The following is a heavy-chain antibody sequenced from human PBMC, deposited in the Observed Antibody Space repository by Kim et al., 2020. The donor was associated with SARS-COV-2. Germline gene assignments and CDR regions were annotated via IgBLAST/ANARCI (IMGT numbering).Heavy chain of an antibody. V-gene: IGHV4-39*01. Sequence: SRVTISVDTAKNQFSLKLSSVTAADTAVYYCARYAPDVFGVVIIEYYFDYWGQGTLVTVSS. D-gene: IGHD3-3*01. CDR3: ARYAPDVFGVVIIEYYFDY. J-gene: IGHJ4*02.